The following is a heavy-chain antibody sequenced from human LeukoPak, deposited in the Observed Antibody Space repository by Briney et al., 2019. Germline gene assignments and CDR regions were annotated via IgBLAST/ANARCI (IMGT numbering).Heavy chain of an antibody. CDR1: GFTFSDYY. Sequence: NPGGSLRLSCAASGFTFSDYYMTWIRQAPGKGLEWVSYISNSSSYTNYADSVQGRFTISRDNAKKSLSLQMNSLRAEDAAVYYCARGTYGEYGGPAYWGQGTLVTVSS. V-gene: IGHV3-11*05. CDR2: ISNSSSYT. D-gene: IGHD4-17*01. J-gene: IGHJ4*02. CDR3: ARGTYGEYGGPAY.